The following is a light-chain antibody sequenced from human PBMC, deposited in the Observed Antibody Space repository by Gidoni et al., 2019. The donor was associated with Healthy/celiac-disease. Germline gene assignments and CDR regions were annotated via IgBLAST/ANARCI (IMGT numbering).Light chain of an antibody. V-gene: IGKV1-9*01. CDR3: QQLNSYPYT. Sequence: DIQLTQSPSFLSASVGDRVTITCRASQVISSYLAWYQQKPGQAPKLLIYAASTLQSGVPSRFSGSGSGTEFTLTISSLQPEDFATYYCQQLNSYPYTFGQGTKLEIK. CDR1: QVISSY. CDR2: AAS. J-gene: IGKJ2*01.